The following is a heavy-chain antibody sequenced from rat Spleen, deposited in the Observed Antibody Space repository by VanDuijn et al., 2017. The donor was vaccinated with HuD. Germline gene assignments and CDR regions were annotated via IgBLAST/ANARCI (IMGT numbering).Heavy chain of an antibody. CDR3: AGSGYSNYRYWFSY. V-gene: IGHV2-19*01. J-gene: IGHJ3*01. CDR1: GLPLTDYS. CDR2: IWSGGTT. Sequence: QVQLKESGPGLVQPSQTLSLTCTDSGLPLTDYSVHWVRQPPGKSPVWMGTIWSGGTTYYDSAVQSRLIISRDTSKSRVFLKMNSLQSEDTGTYYCAGSGYSNYRYWFSYWGQGTLVTVSS. D-gene: IGHD1-12*01.